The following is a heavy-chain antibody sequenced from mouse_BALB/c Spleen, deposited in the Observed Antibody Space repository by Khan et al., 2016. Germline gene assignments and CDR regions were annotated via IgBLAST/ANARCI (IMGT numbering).Heavy chain of an antibody. J-gene: IGHJ3*01. CDR3: ASDYDKDRGFAY. D-gene: IGHD2-3*01. CDR2: IWGDGST. V-gene: IGHV2-6-7*01. CDR1: GFSLTGFS. Sequence: VQLQESGPGLVAPSQSLSITCTVSGFSLTGFSVNWVRQPPGKALEWLGIIWGDGSTDYNSALKSRLSFNRDDSKSQVFLKMNSLQTDDTARYFCASDYDKDRGFAYLGQGTLVTVSA.